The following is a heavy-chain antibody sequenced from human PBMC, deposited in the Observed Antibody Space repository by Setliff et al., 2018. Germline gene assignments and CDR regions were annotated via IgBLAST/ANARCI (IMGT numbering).Heavy chain of an antibody. CDR2: INNYNMNT. CDR1: GYTFTNYG. Sequence: GASVKVSCKASGYTFTNYGINWVRQAPGQGLEWMGWINNYNMNTNYPQKFLGRVTMTTDTSTTTAYMELRSLRSDDTAVYYCARERIYDGLNYNGMDVWGQGTTVTVSS. D-gene: IGHD3-3*01. V-gene: IGHV1-18*01. CDR3: ARERIYDGLNYNGMDV. J-gene: IGHJ6*01.